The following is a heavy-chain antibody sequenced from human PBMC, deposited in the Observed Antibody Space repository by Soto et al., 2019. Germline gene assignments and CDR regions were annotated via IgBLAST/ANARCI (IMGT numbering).Heavy chain of an antibody. V-gene: IGHV3-30*04. CDR2: FSSGE. Sequence: QVELVDSGGGVVQPGRSLRLSCVTSGITFSRTTMHWVRQAPGKGLEWVATFSSGEYSADSVKGRFTIIRDNSKSTLYLQITMLRVEDTAVYDGATEVGPTEFDYWSQGNLVTGAS. CDR3: ATEVGPTEFDY. J-gene: IGHJ4*02. D-gene: IGHD1-26*01. CDR1: GITFSRTT.